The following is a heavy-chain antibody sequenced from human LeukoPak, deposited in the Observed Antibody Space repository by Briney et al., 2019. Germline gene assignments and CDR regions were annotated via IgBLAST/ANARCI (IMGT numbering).Heavy chain of an antibody. CDR2: ISAYNGNT. D-gene: IGHD3-10*01. J-gene: IGHJ4*02. V-gene: IGHV1-18*01. CDR1: GYTFTSYG. CDR3: ARDYWGSGSGSL. Sequence: GASVKVSCKSSGYTFTSYGISWVRHAPGQGLEWMGWISAYNGNTNYAQKLQGRVTMTTDTSTSTPYMELMSLRSDDRAVYYCARDYWGSGSGSLWGQGTVVTVSS.